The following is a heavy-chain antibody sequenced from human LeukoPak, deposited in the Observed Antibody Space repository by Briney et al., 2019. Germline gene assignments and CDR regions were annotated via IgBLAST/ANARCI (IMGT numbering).Heavy chain of an antibody. CDR3: ARTPNYYDSSGYYY. V-gene: IGHV1-69*05. J-gene: IGHJ4*02. Sequence: ASVKVSCKASGYTFTSYGISWVRQAPGQGLEWMGGIIPIFGTANYAQKFQGRVTITTDESTSTAYMELSSLRSEDTAVYYCARTPNYYDSSGYYYWGQGTLVTVSS. CDR2: IIPIFGTA. D-gene: IGHD3-22*01. CDR1: GYTFTSYG.